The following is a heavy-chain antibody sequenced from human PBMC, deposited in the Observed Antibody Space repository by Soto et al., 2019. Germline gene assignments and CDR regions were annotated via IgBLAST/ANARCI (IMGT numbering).Heavy chain of an antibody. J-gene: IGHJ5*02. CDR1: GFTFSSYW. CDR3: AKIAAAGRMFDP. CDR2: IKQDGSEK. Sequence: EVQLVESGGGLVQPGGSLRLSCAASGFTFSSYWMSWVRQAPGKGLEWVANIKQDGSEKYYVDSVKGRFTISRDNAKNTLYLQMNSLRAEDTAVYYCAKIAAAGRMFDPWGQGTLVTVSS. D-gene: IGHD6-13*01. V-gene: IGHV3-7*03.